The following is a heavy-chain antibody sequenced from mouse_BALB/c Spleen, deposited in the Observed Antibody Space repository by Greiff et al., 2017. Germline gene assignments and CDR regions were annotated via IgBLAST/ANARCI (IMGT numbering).Heavy chain of an antibody. CDR1: GFTFSSYA. CDR3: ARGRAYYDAMDY. V-gene: IGHV5-6-5*01. CDR2: ISSGGST. Sequence: EVKLMESGGGLVKPGGSLKLSCAASGFTFSSYAMSWVRQTPEKRLEWVASISSGGSTYYPDSVKGRFTISRDNARNILYLQMSSLRSEDTAMYYCARGRAYYDAMDYWGQGTSVTVSS. D-gene: IGHD2-10*01. J-gene: IGHJ4*01.